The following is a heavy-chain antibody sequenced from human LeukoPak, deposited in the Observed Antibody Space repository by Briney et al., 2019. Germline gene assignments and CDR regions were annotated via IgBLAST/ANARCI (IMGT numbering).Heavy chain of an antibody. Sequence: PGGSLRLSCAASGFTFSSYWMHWVRQAPGKGLEWIGNVYYSGNTNYNPSLKSRVSISLDTSRNQFFLNLSSVTAADTAVYYCARSFGSKNAFDVWGQGTVVTVSS. D-gene: IGHD3-3*01. CDR2: VYYSGNT. J-gene: IGHJ3*01. CDR1: GFTFSSYW. CDR3: ARSFGSKNAFDV. V-gene: IGHV4-59*08.